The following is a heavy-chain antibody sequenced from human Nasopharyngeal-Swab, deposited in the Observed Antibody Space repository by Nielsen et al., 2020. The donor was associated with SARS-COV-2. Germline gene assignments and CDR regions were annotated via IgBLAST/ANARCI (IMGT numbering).Heavy chain of an antibody. CDR1: GGSISSGGYY. CDR2: IYYSGST. V-gene: IGHV4-31*03. Sequence: LRLSCTVSGGSISSGGYYWSWIRQHPGKGLEWIGYIYYSGSTYYSPSLKSRLSMSIDTSKNQFSLKLSSVTAADTAVYYCARDLGVGCSGGSCYSGWFDPWGQGTLVTVSS. CDR3: ARDLGVGCSGGSCYSGWFDP. D-gene: IGHD2-15*01. J-gene: IGHJ5*02.